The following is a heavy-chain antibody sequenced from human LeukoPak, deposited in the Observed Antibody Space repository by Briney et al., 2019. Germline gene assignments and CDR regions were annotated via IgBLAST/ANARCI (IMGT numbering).Heavy chain of an antibody. V-gene: IGHV4-34*01. Sequence: MPSETLSLTCAVYGVSFSGYYWSWIRQPPGKGLEWIGEINHSGSTNYNPSLKSGGTISVDTSKNQFSLKLSSVTAADTAVYYCARDRRRIAAADGVYNYYGMDLWGQGTTVTVSS. J-gene: IGHJ6*02. CDR1: GVSFSGYY. CDR2: INHSGST. CDR3: ARDRRRIAAADGVYNYYGMDL. D-gene: IGHD6-13*01.